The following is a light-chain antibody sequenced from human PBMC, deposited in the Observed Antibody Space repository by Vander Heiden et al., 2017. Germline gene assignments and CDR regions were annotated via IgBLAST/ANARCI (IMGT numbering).Light chain of an antibody. J-gene: IGKJ4*01. CDR1: QSVSSY. Sequence: EIVLTQSPATLSLSPGERATLSCRASQSVSSYLAWYQQKPGQAPRLLIYDASNRATGIPARFSGSGSGTDFTLTISSLEPEDFAVYYCQQRSNWVTFGGGTKVXIK. V-gene: IGKV3-11*01. CDR3: QQRSNWVT. CDR2: DAS.